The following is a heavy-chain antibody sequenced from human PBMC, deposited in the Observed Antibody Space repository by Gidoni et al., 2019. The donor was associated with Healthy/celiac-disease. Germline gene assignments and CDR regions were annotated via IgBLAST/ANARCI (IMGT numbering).Heavy chain of an antibody. J-gene: IGHJ4*02. D-gene: IGHD2-2*02. CDR3: ARGIPAAISGFDY. V-gene: IGHV3-30-3*01. Sequence: QVQLVEFGGGVVQPGRPLNLSCAASGFPFSSYAMHWVRQAPGTGLEWVEVISYDGSNKYYADSVKGRFTISRDNSKNTLYLQMNSLRAEDTAVYYCARGIPAAISGFDYWGQGTLVTVSS. CDR1: GFPFSSYA. CDR2: ISYDGSNK.